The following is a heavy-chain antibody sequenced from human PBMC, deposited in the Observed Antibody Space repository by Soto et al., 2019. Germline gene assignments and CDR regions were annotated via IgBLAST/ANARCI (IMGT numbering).Heavy chain of an antibody. J-gene: IGHJ4*02. Sequence: GASVKVSCKASGYTFTSYGISWVRQAPGQGLEWMGWISAYNGNTNYAQKLQGRVTMTTDTSTSTAYMELRSLRSDDTAVYYCAREYYYDSSGYYSYWGQGTLVTRLL. CDR3: AREYYYDSSGYYSY. CDR1: GYTFTSYG. V-gene: IGHV1-18*01. CDR2: ISAYNGNT. D-gene: IGHD3-22*01.